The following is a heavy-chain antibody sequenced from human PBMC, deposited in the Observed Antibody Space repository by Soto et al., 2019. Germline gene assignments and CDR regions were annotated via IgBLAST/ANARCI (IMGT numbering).Heavy chain of an antibody. D-gene: IGHD5-18*01. Sequence: QVQLVQSGAEVKKPGSSVKVSCKASGGTFSNTAFIWVRQAPGQGLEWMGGIIPIFGAPNYARKFQGRLMIRAADSASKADIEVIALTSDASAVYYCPTPAESMDTAMLMGLAHWGQGTLVTVSS. J-gene: IGHJ4*02. CDR2: IIPIFGAP. CDR1: GGTFSNTA. CDR3: PTPAESMDTAMLMGLAH. V-gene: IGHV1-69*01.